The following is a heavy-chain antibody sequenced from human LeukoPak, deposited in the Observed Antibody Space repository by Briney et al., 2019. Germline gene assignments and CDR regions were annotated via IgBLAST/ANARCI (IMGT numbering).Heavy chain of an antibody. Sequence: SETLSLTCTVSGGSISSYYWSWIRQPPGKGLEWIGRIYTSGSTNYNPSLKSRVTMSVDTSKNQFSLKLSSVTAADTAVYYCARDAYYYGSGANWFDPWGQGTLVTVSS. CDR3: ARDAYYYGSGANWFDP. CDR2: IYTSGST. D-gene: IGHD3-10*01. V-gene: IGHV4-4*07. J-gene: IGHJ5*02. CDR1: GGSISSYY.